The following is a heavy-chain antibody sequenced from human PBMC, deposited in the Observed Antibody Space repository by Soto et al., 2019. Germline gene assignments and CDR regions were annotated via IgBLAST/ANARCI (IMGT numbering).Heavy chain of an antibody. CDR3: ARQGVYTQYNWNDFGY. Sequence: PGESLKISCKGSGYTFTNYWIVWVRQMPGEGLEWMGIINPSDSDTRYSSSFRGQVTISVDKSISTAYLQWNSLKASDTAMYYCARQGVYTQYNWNDFGYWGQGTLVTVPQ. J-gene: IGHJ4*02. CDR2: INPSDSDT. V-gene: IGHV5-51*01. CDR1: GYTFTNYW. D-gene: IGHD1-20*01.